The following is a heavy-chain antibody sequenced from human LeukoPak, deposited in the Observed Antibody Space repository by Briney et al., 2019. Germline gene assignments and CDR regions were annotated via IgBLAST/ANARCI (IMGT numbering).Heavy chain of an antibody. Sequence: SETLSLTCTVSGGSISSYYWSWIRQPPGKGLEWIGYIYYSGSTNYNPSLKSRVTISVDTSKNQFSLKLSSVTAADTAVYYCARAGGVATRSYYYYMDVWGKGTTVTISS. V-gene: IGHV4-59*12. CDR2: IYYSGST. CDR1: GGSISSYY. D-gene: IGHD5-24*01. CDR3: ARAGGVATRSYYYYMDV. J-gene: IGHJ6*03.